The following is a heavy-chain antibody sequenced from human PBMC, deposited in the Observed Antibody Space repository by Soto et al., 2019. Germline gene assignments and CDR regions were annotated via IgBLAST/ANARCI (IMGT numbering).Heavy chain of an antibody. J-gene: IGHJ3*02. Sequence: GGSLRLSCAASGFTFSSYAMSWVRQAPGKGLEWVSAISGSGGSTYYADSVKGRFTISRDNSKNTLYLQMNSLRAEETAVYYCAKDQDRIAAAGTVAFDIWGQGTMVTVSS. V-gene: IGHV3-23*01. D-gene: IGHD6-13*01. CDR3: AKDQDRIAAAGTVAFDI. CDR2: ISGSGGST. CDR1: GFTFSSYA.